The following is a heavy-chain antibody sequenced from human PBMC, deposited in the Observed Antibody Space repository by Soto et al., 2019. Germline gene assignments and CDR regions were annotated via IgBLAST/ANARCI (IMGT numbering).Heavy chain of an antibody. Sequence: SVKVSCKASGGTFSSYAISWVRQAPGQGLEWMGGIIPIFGTANYAQKFQGRVTITADESTSTAYMELSSLRSEDTAVYYCARAGYYDSSGYYYAYYGMDVWAKGPRSPSP. CDR1: GGTFSSYA. CDR3: ARAGYYDSSGYYYAYYGMDV. V-gene: IGHV1-69*13. CDR2: IIPIFGTA. J-gene: IGHJ6*02. D-gene: IGHD3-22*01.